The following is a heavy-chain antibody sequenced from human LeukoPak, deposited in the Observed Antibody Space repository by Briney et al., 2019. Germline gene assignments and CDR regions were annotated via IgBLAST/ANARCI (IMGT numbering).Heavy chain of an antibody. CDR3: ARGDSSGYPVDY. CDR1: GGSFSGYY. J-gene: IGHJ4*02. CDR2: INHSGST. V-gene: IGHV4-34*01. D-gene: IGHD3-22*01. Sequence: SETLSLTCAVYGGSFSGYYWSWIRQPPGKGLEWIGEINHSGSTNYNPSLKSRVTISVDTSKNQFSLKLSSVTAADTAVYYCARGDSSGYPVDYWGQGTLVTVSS.